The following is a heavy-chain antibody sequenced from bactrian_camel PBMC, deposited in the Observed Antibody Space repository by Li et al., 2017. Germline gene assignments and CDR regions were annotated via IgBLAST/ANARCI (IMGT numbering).Heavy chain of an antibody. D-gene: IGHD3*01. J-gene: IGHJ6*01. CDR1: GFSVRRWY. V-gene: IGHV3-2*01. CDR2: IYTNGGST. Sequence: HVQLVESGGNLVQPGRSLRLSCAPSGFSVRRWYMSWVRQGPGKGLEWVASIYTNGGSTAYADSMKGRFTVSFDNAKNTMDLQVNSLKPEDTAVYYWAARMNMGLTATSDFGYWGQGTQVTVS. CDR3: AARMNMGLTATSDFGY.